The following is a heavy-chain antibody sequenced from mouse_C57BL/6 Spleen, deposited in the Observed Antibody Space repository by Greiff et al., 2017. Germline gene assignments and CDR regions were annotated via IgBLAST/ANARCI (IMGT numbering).Heavy chain of an antibody. D-gene: IGHD2-14*01. J-gene: IGHJ3*01. V-gene: IGHV1-15*01. CDR1: GYTFTDYE. CDR2: IDPETGGT. CDR3: TVLFAY. Sequence: LQESGAELVRPGASVTLSCKASGYTFTDYEMHWVKQTPVHGLEWIGAIDPETGGTAYNQKFKGTAKLTADKSSSTAYMELRSLTSGDSAVYYCTVLFAYWGQGTLVTVSA.